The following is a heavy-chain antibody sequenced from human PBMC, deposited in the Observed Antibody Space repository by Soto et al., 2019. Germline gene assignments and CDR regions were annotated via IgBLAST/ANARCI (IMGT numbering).Heavy chain of an antibody. CDR2: IIPIFGTA. J-gene: IGHJ5*02. CDR3: ARGANYDYVWGSYPGNRFDP. CDR1: GGTFSSYA. V-gene: IGHV1-69*01. D-gene: IGHD3-16*02. Sequence: QVQLVQSGAEVKKPGSSVKVSCKASGGTFSSYAISWVRQAPGQGLEWMGGIIPIFGTANCAQKFQGRVTITADESTSTAYMELSSLRSEDTAVYYCARGANYDYVWGSYPGNRFDPWGQGTLVTVSS.